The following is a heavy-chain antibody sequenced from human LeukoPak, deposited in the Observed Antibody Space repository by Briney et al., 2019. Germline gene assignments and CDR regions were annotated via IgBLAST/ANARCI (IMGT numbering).Heavy chain of an antibody. CDR2: IYPGDSDT. CDR1: GYSFTTNW. D-gene: IGHD6-6*01. CDR3: ARWEQLYYFDY. Sequence: GESLKISCKGSGYSFTTNWIGWVRQMRGKGLEWMGIIYPGDSDTRYSPSFQGQVTISADKSISTAYLQWSSLKASDTAMYYCARWEQLYYFDYWGQGTLVTVSS. J-gene: IGHJ4*02. V-gene: IGHV5-51*01.